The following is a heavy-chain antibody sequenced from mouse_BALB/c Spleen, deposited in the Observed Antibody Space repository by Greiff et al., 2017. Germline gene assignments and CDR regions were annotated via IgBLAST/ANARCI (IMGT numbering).Heavy chain of an antibody. D-gene: IGHD4-1*01. CDR2: INPNNGGT. CDR3: ARSWGTGTAWYFDV. V-gene: IGHV1-18*01. Sequence: EVQLQQSGPELVKPGASVKIPCKASGYTFTDYNMDWVKQSHGKSLEWIGDINPNNGGTIYNQKFKGKATLTVDKSSSTAYMELRSLTSEDTAVYYCARSWGTGTAWYFDVWGAGTTVTVSS. CDR1: GYTFTDYN. J-gene: IGHJ1*01.